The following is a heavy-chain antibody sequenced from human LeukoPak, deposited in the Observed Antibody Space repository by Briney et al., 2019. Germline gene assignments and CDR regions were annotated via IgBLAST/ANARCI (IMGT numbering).Heavy chain of an antibody. Sequence: GGSLRLSCAASGFTFSNYGIHWVRQAPGKGLEWVAFIQYDGSNKYYADSVKGRFTISRDNSKNTLYLQMNSLRAEDTAVYYCAKGGYYDVWSAYAYWGQGTLATVPS. V-gene: IGHV3-30*02. D-gene: IGHD3-3*01. CDR2: IQYDGSNK. J-gene: IGHJ4*02. CDR1: GFTFSNYG. CDR3: AKGGYYDVWSAYAY.